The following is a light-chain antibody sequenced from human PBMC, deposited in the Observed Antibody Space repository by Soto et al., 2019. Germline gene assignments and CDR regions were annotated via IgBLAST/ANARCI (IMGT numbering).Light chain of an antibody. CDR1: QSLSGW. Sequence: DIQMTQSPSTLSASVGDKVTITCRASQSLSGWLAWHQQKPGKGPKVLISKASSLESGVPSRFSGSGSGTEFTLTISSLQPDDFATYYCQQYSAYPWTFVQGTKVEMK. J-gene: IGKJ1*01. V-gene: IGKV1-5*03. CDR2: KAS. CDR3: QQYSAYPWT.